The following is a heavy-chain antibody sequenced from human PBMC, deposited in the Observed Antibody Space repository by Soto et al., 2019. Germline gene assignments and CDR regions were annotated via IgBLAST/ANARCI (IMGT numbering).Heavy chain of an antibody. V-gene: IGHV3-23*01. CDR3: ARVPLVATVQYLCY. CDR2: ISGSGGST. CDR1: GFTFSSYA. Sequence: EVQLLESGGGLVQPGGSLRLSCAASGFTFSSYAMSWVRQAPGKGLEWVSAISGSGGSTYYADSVKGRFTISRDNSKDPRYLQMNCLRAGDTAVYYCARVPLVATVQYLCYGGQGALVPVSS. D-gene: IGHD5-12*01. J-gene: IGHJ4*02.